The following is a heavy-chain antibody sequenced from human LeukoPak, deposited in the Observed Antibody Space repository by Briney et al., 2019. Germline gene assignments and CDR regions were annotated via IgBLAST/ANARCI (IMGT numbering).Heavy chain of an antibody. Sequence: ASVKVSCKASGYTFTSYGISWVRQAPGQGLEWMGWISGYNGNTKYAQKFQGRVTMTTETSTSTANMELRSLRSDDTALYYCARVGFTIVRGAHDYWGQGTLVTVSS. D-gene: IGHD3-10*01. J-gene: IGHJ4*02. CDR3: ARVGFTIVRGAHDY. CDR1: GYTFTSYG. CDR2: ISGYNGNT. V-gene: IGHV1-18*01.